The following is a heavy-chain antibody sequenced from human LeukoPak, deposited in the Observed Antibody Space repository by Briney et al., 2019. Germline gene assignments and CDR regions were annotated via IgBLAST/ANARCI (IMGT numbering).Heavy chain of an antibody. Sequence: GESLKISCKGSGYSFTSYWIGWVRQMPGKGLEWMGIIFPGDSDTGYSPSFQGQVTISVDESTSTTYLQWSSLKASDTAMYYCARRLRGTPGYYFDYWGLGTLVTVSS. CDR1: GYSFTSYW. CDR3: ARRLRGTPGYYFDY. J-gene: IGHJ4*02. CDR2: IFPGDSDT. D-gene: IGHD1-1*01. V-gene: IGHV5-51*01.